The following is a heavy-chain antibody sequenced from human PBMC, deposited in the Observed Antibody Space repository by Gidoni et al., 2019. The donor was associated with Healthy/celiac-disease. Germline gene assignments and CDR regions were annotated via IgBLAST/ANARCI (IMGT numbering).Heavy chain of an antibody. CDR3: ARDGVVVVPAAIPFDY. CDR2: INPSGGST. Sequence: QVQLVQSGAEVKNPGASVKVSCKASGYPFTSYYMHWVRQAPGQGLEWMGIINPSGGSTSYAQKFQGRVTMTRDTSTSTVYMELSSLRSEDTAVYYCARDGVVVVPAAIPFDYWGQGTLVTVSS. J-gene: IGHJ4*02. D-gene: IGHD2-2*01. V-gene: IGHV1-46*03. CDR1: GYPFTSYY.